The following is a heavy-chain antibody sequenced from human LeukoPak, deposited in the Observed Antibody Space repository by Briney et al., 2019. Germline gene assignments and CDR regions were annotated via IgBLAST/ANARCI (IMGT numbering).Heavy chain of an antibody. CDR1: GFTFSSYS. J-gene: IGHJ3*02. CDR2: ISSSSSYI. Sequence: GGSLRLSSAASGFTFSSYSMNWVRQAPGKGLEWVSSISSSSSYIYYADSMKGRFTISRDNAKNSLYLQMNSLRAEDTAVYYCARGTGAFDIWGQGTVVTVSS. CDR3: ARGTGAFDI. D-gene: IGHD2-8*02. V-gene: IGHV3-21*01.